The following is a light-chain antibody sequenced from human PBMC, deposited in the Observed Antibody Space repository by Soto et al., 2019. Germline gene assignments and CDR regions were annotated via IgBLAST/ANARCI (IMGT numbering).Light chain of an antibody. Sequence: DIQMTQSPSSLSASVGDRVTITCRASQSISSYLNWYQQKPGKAPKVLIYGASSLQSGVPSRFSGSGSGTDFTLTISSLQSEDFATYYCQQSFTTPWTFGQGTKVEIK. V-gene: IGKV1-39*01. J-gene: IGKJ1*01. CDR2: GAS. CDR1: QSISSY. CDR3: QQSFTTPWT.